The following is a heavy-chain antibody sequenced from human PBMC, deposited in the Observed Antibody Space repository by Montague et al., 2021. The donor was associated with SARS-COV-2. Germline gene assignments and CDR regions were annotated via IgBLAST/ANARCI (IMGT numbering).Heavy chain of an antibody. V-gene: IGHV6-1*01. Sequence: CAISGDSVSSKSVAWNWIRQSPPRGLEWLGRTYYRSKWDSDYAEXXKRRLVITPDTSKNQVSLQLNSVIPEDTAVYFCASSGITLTGLDAFDIWGQGTMVTVSS. CDR3: ASSGITLTGLDAFDI. D-gene: IGHD3-9*01. CDR1: GDSVSSKSVA. J-gene: IGHJ3*02. CDR2: TYYRSKWDS.